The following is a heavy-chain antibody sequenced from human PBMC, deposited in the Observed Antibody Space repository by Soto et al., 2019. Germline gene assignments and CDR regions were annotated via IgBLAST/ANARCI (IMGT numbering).Heavy chain of an antibody. CDR2: IIPIFGTA. CDR1: GYTFSSYA. Sequence: ASVKVSCKASGYTFSSYAISWVRQAPGQGLEWMGGIIPIFGTANYAQKFQGRVTITADESTSTAYMELSSLRSEDTAVYYCASYKVEISSSSGVDFYYYYYYGMDVWGQGTTVTVSS. J-gene: IGHJ6*02. CDR3: ASYKVEISSSSGVDFYYYYYYGMDV. V-gene: IGHV1-69*13. D-gene: IGHD6-6*01.